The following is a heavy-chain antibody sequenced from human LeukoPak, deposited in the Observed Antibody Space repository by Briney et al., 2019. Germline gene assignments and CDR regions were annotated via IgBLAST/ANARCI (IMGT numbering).Heavy chain of an antibody. D-gene: IGHD2-2*01. CDR3: VCYGVAPPY. V-gene: IGHV3-74*01. J-gene: IGHJ4*02. Sequence: GGSLRLSCAASGFTFSSYFMHWVRQVPGKGLVWVSRIHSDGSSTIYADSVKGRFTVSRDNARNTLYLQMNSLRVEDTAVYYCVCYGVAPPYWGRGTRVTVSS. CDR2: IHSDGSST. CDR1: GFTFSSYF.